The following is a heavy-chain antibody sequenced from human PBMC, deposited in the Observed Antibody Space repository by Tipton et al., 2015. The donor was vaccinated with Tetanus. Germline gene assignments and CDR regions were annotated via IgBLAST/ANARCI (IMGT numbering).Heavy chain of an antibody. CDR2: VFHSGTT. CDR3: ASLPQIWFGDLFDY. CDR1: GVSISSNSYY. D-gene: IGHD3-10*01. V-gene: IGHV4-39*07. J-gene: IGHJ4*02. Sequence: TLSLTCTVSGVSISSNSYYWGWIRQPPGKGLEWIGTVFHSGTTYYNPSLKSRATISVDRSKNQLSLKLTSVTAADTAVYYCASLPQIWFGDLFDYWGQGVLVTVSS.